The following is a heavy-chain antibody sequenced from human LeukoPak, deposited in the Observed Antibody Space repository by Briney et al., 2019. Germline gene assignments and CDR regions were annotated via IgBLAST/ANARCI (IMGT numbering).Heavy chain of an antibody. CDR1: GFTFSRHN. V-gene: IGHV3-64D*09. J-gene: IGHJ3*02. CDR3: VSDRETQEQI. Sequence: GGSLRVSCSGSGFTFSRHNMHWVRQAPGKGLEYVSAISYNGDTTYYVDSVKGRFSISRDNSKNTLDLQMNSLKPEDTAVYYCVSDRETQEQIWGPGTLVTVSS. CDR2: ISYNGDTT. D-gene: IGHD1-26*01.